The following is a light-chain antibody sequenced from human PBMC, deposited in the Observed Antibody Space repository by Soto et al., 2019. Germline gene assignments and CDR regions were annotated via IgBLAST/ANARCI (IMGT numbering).Light chain of an antibody. CDR3: QQYNSYSS. Sequence: DIQMTQSPSTLSASVGDRVTITCRASQSISSWLAWYQQKPGKAPKLMIYDASSLESGVPSRLSGSGSGTEFTLTISSLQPDDFATYYCQQYNSYSSFGPGTKVDIK. J-gene: IGKJ3*01. CDR1: QSISSW. CDR2: DAS. V-gene: IGKV1-5*01.